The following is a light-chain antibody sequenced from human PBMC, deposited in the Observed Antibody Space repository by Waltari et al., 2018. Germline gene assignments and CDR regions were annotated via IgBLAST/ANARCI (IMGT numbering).Light chain of an antibody. V-gene: IGLV1-44*01. Sequence: QPALTQPPSASGTPGQWVSVSCSGSSSNIGSNAVNWSQQLPGMAPKLLIYYDNQRRSGGPDVVLGSNSGISASLAISGLQSEDEAVYICAALDDSLSVYVFGTGTKVTVL. CDR2: YDN. CDR1: SSNIGSNA. CDR3: AALDDSLSVYV. J-gene: IGLJ1*01.